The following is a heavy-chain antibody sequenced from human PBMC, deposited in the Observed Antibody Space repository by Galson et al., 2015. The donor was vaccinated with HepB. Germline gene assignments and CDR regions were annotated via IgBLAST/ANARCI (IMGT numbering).Heavy chain of an antibody. V-gene: IGHV3-33*01. CDR2: IWTDGSNK. D-gene: IGHD6-19*01. Sequence: SLRLSCAASGFAFGNYGMHWVRQAPGKGLEWMALIWTDGSNKHYADSRKGRFRISRDNTQNTLFLEADSLRAEDTAVYYCAREDATITVAAPEYWGQGVLVTVSS. J-gene: IGHJ4*02. CDR1: GFAFGNYG. CDR3: AREDATITVAAPEY.